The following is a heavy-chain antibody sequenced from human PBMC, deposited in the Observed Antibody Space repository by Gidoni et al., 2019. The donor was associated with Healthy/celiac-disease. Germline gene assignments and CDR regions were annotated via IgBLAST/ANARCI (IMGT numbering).Heavy chain of an antibody. J-gene: IGHJ4*02. CDR3: AKDPHYYGSGSLPYFDY. Sequence: EVQLVESGGGLVQPGRSLRLSCAASGFLFYDYAMHWVRQAPGKGLEWVSVISWNSGSIGYADSVKGRFTISRDNAKNSLYLQMNSLRAEDTALYYCAKDPHYYGSGSLPYFDYWGQGTLVTVSS. CDR1: GFLFYDYA. V-gene: IGHV3-9*01. D-gene: IGHD3-10*01. CDR2: ISWNSGSI.